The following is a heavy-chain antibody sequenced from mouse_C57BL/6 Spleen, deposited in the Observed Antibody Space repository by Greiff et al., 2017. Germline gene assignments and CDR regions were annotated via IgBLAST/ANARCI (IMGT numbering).Heavy chain of an antibody. CDR2: IYPRDGST. D-gene: IGHD2-4*01. V-gene: IGHV1-78*01. CDR3: AAGGSDDDDGGYAMDY. J-gene: IGHJ4*01. CDR1: GYTFTDHT. Sequence: QVQLQQSDAELVKPGASVKISCKVSGYTFTDHTIHWMKQRPEQGLEWIGYIYPRDGSTKYNEKFKGKATLTADKSSSTAYMQLNSLTSEDSAVYFWAAGGSDDDDGGYAMDYWGQGTSVTVSA.